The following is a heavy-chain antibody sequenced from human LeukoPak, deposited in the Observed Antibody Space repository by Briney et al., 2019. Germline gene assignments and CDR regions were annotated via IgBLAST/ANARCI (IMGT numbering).Heavy chain of an antibody. D-gene: IGHD3-16*02. J-gene: IGHJ4*02. CDR2: ISGSGENT. V-gene: IGHV3-23*01. CDR3: AKTVSGSYSYQGGDY. Sequence: PGGSLRLSCAASGFTFSTYVMSWVRQAPGKGLEWVSAISGSGENTNYADSVKGRFTMSRDNSRNMLYLQMNSLRDEDTAKYYCAKTVSGSYSYQGGDYWGQGTLVTVSS. CDR1: GFTFSTYV.